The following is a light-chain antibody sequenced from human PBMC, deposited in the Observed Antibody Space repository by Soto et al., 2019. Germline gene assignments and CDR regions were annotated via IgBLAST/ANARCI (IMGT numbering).Light chain of an antibody. J-gene: IGKJ1*01. CDR1: QGVRSW. Sequence: DLQMTQSPSSVSASVGDRVTITCRASQGVRSWLAWYQQKPGEAPRLLIYAASSLQSGVPSRFSSSGSGTDFTLTISSLQPEDFATYYCQQADSAPPTFGQGTKVEVK. CDR3: QQADSAPPT. CDR2: AAS. V-gene: IGKV1-12*01.